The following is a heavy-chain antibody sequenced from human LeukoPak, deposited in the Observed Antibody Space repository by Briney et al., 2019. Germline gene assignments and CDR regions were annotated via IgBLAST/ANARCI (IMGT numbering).Heavy chain of an antibody. CDR3: AKNSGSYFVHFDC. CDR2: ISYDGSNK. J-gene: IGHJ4*02. D-gene: IGHD1-26*01. V-gene: IGHV3-30-3*02. CDR1: GFTFSSYA. Sequence: GRSLRLSCAASGFTFSSYAMHWVRQAPGKGLEWVAVISYDGSNKYYADSVKGRFTISRDNFKNTLYLQMNSLRVEDTAVYYCAKNSGSYFVHFDCWGQGTLVTVSS.